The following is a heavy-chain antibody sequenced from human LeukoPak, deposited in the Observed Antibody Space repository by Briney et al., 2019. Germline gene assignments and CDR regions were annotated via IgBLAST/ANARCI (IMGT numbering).Heavy chain of an antibody. V-gene: IGHV1-2*04. CDR1: GYTFTGYY. CDR3: ARDKEYSSSWYVWFDP. Sequence: ASVKVSCKASGYTFTGYYMRWVRQAPGQGLEWMGWINPNSGGTNYAQKFQGWVTMTRDTSINTAYMELSRLRSDDTAVYYCARDKEYSSSWYVWFDPWGQGTLVTVSS. J-gene: IGHJ5*02. D-gene: IGHD6-13*01. CDR2: INPNSGGT.